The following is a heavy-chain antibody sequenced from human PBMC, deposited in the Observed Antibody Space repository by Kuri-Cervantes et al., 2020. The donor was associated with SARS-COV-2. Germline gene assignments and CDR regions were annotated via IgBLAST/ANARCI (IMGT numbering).Heavy chain of an antibody. CDR1: GGSISSYY. CDR2: IYYSGST. V-gene: IGHV4-59*01. J-gene: IGHJ3*02. Sequence: SETLSLTCTVSGGSISSYYWSWIRQPPGKGLEWIGYIYYSGSTNYNPSLKSRVTISVDTSKNQFSLKLSSGTAADTAVYYCARADVYYYDSRGLGAFDIWGQGTMVTVSS. D-gene: IGHD3-22*01. CDR3: ARADVYYYDSRGLGAFDI.